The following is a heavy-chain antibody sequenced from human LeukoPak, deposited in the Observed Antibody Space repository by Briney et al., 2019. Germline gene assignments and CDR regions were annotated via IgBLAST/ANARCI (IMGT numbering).Heavy chain of an antibody. CDR1: GFTFSSYA. V-gene: IGHV3-7*01. J-gene: IGHJ4*02. CDR2: IKQDGSEK. Sequence: GGSLRLSCAASGFTFSSYAMSWVRQAPGKGPEWVANIKQDGSEKLYVDSLKGRFTISRDNARNSLYLQMNSLRAEDTAVYYCAGGTGWLTDYWGQGTLVTVSS. D-gene: IGHD3-22*01. CDR3: AGGTGWLTDY.